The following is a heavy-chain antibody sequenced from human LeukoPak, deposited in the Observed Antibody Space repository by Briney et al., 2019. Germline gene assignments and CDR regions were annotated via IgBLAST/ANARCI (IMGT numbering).Heavy chain of an antibody. CDR2: ISSSSSYI. J-gene: IGHJ4*02. D-gene: IGHD5-18*01. CDR1: GFTFSTYS. V-gene: IGHV3-21*01. Sequence: PGGSLRLSCAASGFTFSTYSMNWVRQAPGKGLEWVSSISSSSSYIYYADSVKGRFTISRDNAKNSLYLQMNSLRAEDTAVYYCARYGMDTAMVFDYWGQGTLVTVSS. CDR3: ARYGMDTAMVFDY.